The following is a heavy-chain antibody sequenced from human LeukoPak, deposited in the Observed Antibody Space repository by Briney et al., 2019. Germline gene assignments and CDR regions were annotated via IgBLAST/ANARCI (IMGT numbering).Heavy chain of an antibody. D-gene: IGHD5-12*01. CDR3: ARDRSGYGYIDY. J-gene: IGHJ4*02. CDR1: GFTFSFYW. CDR2: IKQDGSEK. Sequence: GGSLRLSCAASGFTFSFYWMSWVRQAPRTGQEWVANIKQDGSEKNYVDSVKGRFTVSRDNAKNSLYLQMNSLRAEDTAVYYCARDRSGYGYIDYWGQGTLVTVSS. V-gene: IGHV3-7*03.